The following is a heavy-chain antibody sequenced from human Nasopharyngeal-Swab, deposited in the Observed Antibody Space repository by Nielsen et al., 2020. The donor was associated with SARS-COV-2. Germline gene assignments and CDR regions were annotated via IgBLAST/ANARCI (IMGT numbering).Heavy chain of an antibody. CDR2: IRGSGYTI. CDR1: VGGVRDYY. D-gene: IGHD3-22*01. CDR3: ARFYDSKGGPDY. Sequence: GGSLPLSCAAGVGGVRDYYMSWIRQAPGKGLEWVAYIRGSGYTIHYGDAMNGRFTITRDNGRNSVYLQMNDLGDDDQAMYCCARFYDSKGGPDYWGQGTLVTVSS. J-gene: IGHJ4*02. V-gene: IGHV3-11*01.